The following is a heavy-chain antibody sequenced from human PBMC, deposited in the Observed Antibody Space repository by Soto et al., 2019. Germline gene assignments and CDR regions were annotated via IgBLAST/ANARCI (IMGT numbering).Heavy chain of an antibody. D-gene: IGHD5-18*01. V-gene: IGHV4-30-4*01. Sequence: SETLSLTCTVSGGSISSGDYYWSWIRQPPGKGLEWIGYIYYSGSTYYNPSLKSRVTISVDTPKNQFSLKLSSVTAADTAVYYCARIGYSYGAPEYYFDYWGQGTLVTVSS. J-gene: IGHJ4*02. CDR1: GGSISSGDYY. CDR3: ARIGYSYGAPEYYFDY. CDR2: IYYSGST.